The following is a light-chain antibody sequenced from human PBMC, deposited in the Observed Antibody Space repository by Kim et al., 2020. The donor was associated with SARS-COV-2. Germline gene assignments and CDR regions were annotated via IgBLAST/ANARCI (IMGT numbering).Light chain of an antibody. J-gene: IGLJ2*01. V-gene: IGLV2-14*03. CDR3: SSYTSSSLVI. CDR1: SSDVGGYNY. Sequence: QSVLTQPASVSGSPGQSITISCTGTSSDVGGYNYVSWYQRHLGKAPKLMIYDVSNRPSGVSSRFSGSKSGNTASLAISGLQAEDEADYYCSSYTSSSLVIFGGGTQLTVL. CDR2: DVS.